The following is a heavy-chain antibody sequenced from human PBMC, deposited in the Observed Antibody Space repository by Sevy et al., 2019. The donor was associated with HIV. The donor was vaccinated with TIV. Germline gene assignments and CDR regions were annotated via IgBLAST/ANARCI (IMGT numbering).Heavy chain of an antibody. D-gene: IGHD5-12*01. J-gene: IGHJ4*02. V-gene: IGHV3-33*06. CDR2: IWYDGSKI. Sequence: GGSLRLSCAASGFTLSNYDMHWVRQAPGKGLAWVALIWYDGSKIFYADSVKGRFTISRDNSESTLYLQMNSLRAEDTALYHCAKGGPNSGYDYYFDYWGQGTLVTVSS. CDR1: GFTLSNYD. CDR3: AKGGPNSGYDYYFDY.